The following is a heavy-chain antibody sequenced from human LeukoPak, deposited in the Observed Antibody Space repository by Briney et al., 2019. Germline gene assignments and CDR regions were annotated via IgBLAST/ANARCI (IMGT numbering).Heavy chain of an antibody. Sequence: SETLSLTCIVSGGSITGYYWSWVRQPPGKALEWLGYIFYSGTTDHNPSLNTRVTVSVDTSKNQFSLRLTSVTAADTAMYYCARHTPLLGGITLFDHWGQGILVTVSS. V-gene: IGHV4-59*08. CDR2: IFYSGTT. CDR1: GGSITGYY. D-gene: IGHD3-16*01. J-gene: IGHJ4*02. CDR3: ARHTPLLGGITLFDH.